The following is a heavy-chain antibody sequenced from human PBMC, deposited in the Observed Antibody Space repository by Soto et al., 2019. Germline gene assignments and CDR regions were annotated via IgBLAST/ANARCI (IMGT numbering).Heavy chain of an antibody. J-gene: IGHJ6*02. D-gene: IGHD4-4*01. V-gene: IGHV3-11*06. Sequence: QVQLVESGGGLVKPGGSLRLSCAASGFTFSDYYMSWVRQAPGKGLEWGSYISSISTYANYADSVKGRFTISRDNAKNSLDLQMNSLRDDDTALYYCARLADCSNNICSYGMDVWGQGTTVTVSS. CDR1: GFTFSDYY. CDR2: ISSISTYA. CDR3: ARLADCSNNICSYGMDV.